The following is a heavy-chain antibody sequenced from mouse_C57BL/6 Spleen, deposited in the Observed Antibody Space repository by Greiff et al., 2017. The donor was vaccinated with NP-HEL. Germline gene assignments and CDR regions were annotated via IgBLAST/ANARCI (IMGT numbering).Heavy chain of an antibody. CDR1: GFTFTDYY. CDR3: AREGWLLPAWFAY. J-gene: IGHJ3*01. V-gene: IGHV1-36*01. CDR2: VYPYNGGT. D-gene: IGHD2-3*01. Sequence: EVQVVESGPVLVKPGPSVKISCKASGFTFTDYYMHWVKQSHGKSLEWIGLVYPYNGGTSYNQKFKGKATLTVDTSSSTAYMELNSLTSEDSAVYYCAREGWLLPAWFAYWGQGTLVTVSA.